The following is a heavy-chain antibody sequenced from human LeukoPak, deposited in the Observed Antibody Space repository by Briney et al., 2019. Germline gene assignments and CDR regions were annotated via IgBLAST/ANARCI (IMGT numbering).Heavy chain of an antibody. D-gene: IGHD3-10*01. CDR3: AKTPSMVRDYDSFDI. Sequence: PGGSLRLSCAASGFTFSSYAMSWVRQAPGKGLEWVSTISDSVYSIYYADSVKGRFTISRDNSKNTLYLQMNSLRAEDTAVYYCAKTPSMVRDYDSFDIWGQGTMVTVSS. J-gene: IGHJ3*02. CDR1: GFTFSSYA. V-gene: IGHV3-23*01. CDR2: ISDSVYSI.